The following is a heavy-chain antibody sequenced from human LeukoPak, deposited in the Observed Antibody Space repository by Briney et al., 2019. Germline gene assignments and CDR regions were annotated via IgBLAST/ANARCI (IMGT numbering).Heavy chain of an antibody. J-gene: IGHJ4*02. Sequence: PGGSLRLSCAASGFTFSSYWMHWVRQAPGKGLVWVSRINSDGSSTSYADSVKGRFIISRDNSKNTLYLQMNSLRAEDTAVYYCAKDLRVYDSSGYDFDYWGQGTLVTVSS. D-gene: IGHD3-22*01. CDR2: INSDGSST. CDR1: GFTFSSYW. V-gene: IGHV3-74*01. CDR3: AKDLRVYDSSGYDFDY.